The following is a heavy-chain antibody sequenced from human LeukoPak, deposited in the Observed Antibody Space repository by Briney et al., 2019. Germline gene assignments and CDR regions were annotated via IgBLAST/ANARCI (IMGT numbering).Heavy chain of an antibody. CDR2: IYYSGRT. CDR3: ARDHYYDSSGYYASFGMDV. V-gene: IGHV4-59*01. D-gene: IGHD3-22*01. CDR1: GGSISSYY. Sequence: PSETLSLTCTVSGGSISSYYWSWIRQPLGKGLEWIGYIYYSGRTNYNPSLKSRVTISVDTSKNQFSLKLSSVTAADTAVYYCARDHYYDSSGYYASFGMDVWGQGTTVTVSS. J-gene: IGHJ6*02.